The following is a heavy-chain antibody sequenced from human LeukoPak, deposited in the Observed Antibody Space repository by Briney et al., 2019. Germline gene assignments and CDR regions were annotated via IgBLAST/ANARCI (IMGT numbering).Heavy chain of an antibody. V-gene: IGHV4-39*01. CDR1: GRSISSSSYY. Sequence: SETLSLTCTVSGRSISSSSYYWVWIRQPPGKGLEWIRIIYYSGNTYYNPSLKSRVSISLDTSKNKFSLTLSSVTAADTAVYYCARRYYYDSSGRDPFDCWGQGTLVTVSS. J-gene: IGHJ4*02. CDR2: IYYSGNT. D-gene: IGHD3-22*01. CDR3: ARRYYYDSSGRDPFDC.